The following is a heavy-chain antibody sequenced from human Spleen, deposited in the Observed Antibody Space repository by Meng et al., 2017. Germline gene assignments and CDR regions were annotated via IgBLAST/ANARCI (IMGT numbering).Heavy chain of an antibody. CDR3: ARSYDGSAYYYVY. CDR2: IYYSGST. D-gene: IGHD3-22*01. CDR1: GGSISSGGYY. Sequence: QVQLQESGPGLVKPSQTLSLTCTVSGGSISSGGYYWSWIRQHPGKGLEWIGYIYYSGSTYYNPSLQSRVTISVDTSKNQFSLKVSSMTAADTAVYYCARSYDGSAYYYVYWGQGTLVTVSS. V-gene: IGHV4-31*03. J-gene: IGHJ4*02.